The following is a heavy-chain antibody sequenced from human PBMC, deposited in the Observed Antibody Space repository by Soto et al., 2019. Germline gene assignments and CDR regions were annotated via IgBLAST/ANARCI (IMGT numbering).Heavy chain of an antibody. J-gene: IGHJ4*02. V-gene: IGHV3-11*05. CDR1: GFNFSDYY. Sequence: QVQLVESVGGLVKPGGSLRLSCAASGFNFSDYYMSWIRPAQGKGLEWVSYITSSSSYTNSADSVKGRFTISRDNAKNSLYLQMNSLRAEDTAVYYCARGYSYHFEYWCQGTLVTVSS. D-gene: IGHD5-18*01. CDR3: ARGYSYHFEY. CDR2: ITSSSSYT.